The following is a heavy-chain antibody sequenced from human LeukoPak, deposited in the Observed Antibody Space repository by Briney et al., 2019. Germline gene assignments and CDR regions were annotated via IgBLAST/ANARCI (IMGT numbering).Heavy chain of an antibody. Sequence: SVKVSCKASGGTFSSYAISWVRQAPGQGLEWMGRIIPIFGTANYAQKFQGRVTITTDESTSTAYMELSSLRSEDTAVYCCARENIHCSGGSCYSNDAFDIWGQGTMVTVSS. D-gene: IGHD2-15*01. V-gene: IGHV1-69*05. CDR1: GGTFSSYA. J-gene: IGHJ3*02. CDR2: IIPIFGTA. CDR3: ARENIHCSGGSCYSNDAFDI.